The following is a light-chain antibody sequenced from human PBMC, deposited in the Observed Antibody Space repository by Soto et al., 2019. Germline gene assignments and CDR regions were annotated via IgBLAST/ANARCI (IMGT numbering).Light chain of an antibody. CDR2: EVS. CDR3: SSYTSSSTGV. V-gene: IGLV2-14*01. CDR1: SSDVGGYNY. Sequence: QSALTQPASVSGSPGQSITISCTGTSSDVGGYNYVSWYQQHPGKAPKLMIYEVSNRPSGVSNRFSGSKSGNTASLTISGLQAEDEADYYCSSYTSSSTGVFGTGTSHRP. J-gene: IGLJ1*01.